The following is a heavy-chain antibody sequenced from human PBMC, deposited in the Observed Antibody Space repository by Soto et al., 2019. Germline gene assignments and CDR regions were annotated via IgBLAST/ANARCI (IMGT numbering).Heavy chain of an antibody. D-gene: IGHD3-3*02. Sequence: QVQLQESGPGLVKPSQTLSLTCTVSGGSISSGGYYWSWIRQHPGQGLEWIGYIYYSGNTYYNPSHKSRVNISVDKYKNQFTLKKSAVTAADTAVYYCAREALAWGQGTLVTVSS. J-gene: IGHJ4*02. CDR1: GGSISSGGYY. CDR3: AREALA. V-gene: IGHV4-31*03. CDR2: IYYSGNT.